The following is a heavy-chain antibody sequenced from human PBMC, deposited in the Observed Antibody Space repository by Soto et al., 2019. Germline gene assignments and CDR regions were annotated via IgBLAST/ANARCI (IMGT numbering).Heavy chain of an antibody. J-gene: IGHJ4*02. V-gene: IGHV3-7*01. CDR3: ARGRSNDDFDY. Sequence: PGGSLRLSCAASGFTFSGYWMSWVRQATGRGLEWVANIKQDGTDQYYVDTVKGRFTMSGDNAKKSLYLQMNSLRAEDTAVYYCARGRSNDDFDYWGQGTLGTASS. D-gene: IGHD1-1*01. CDR1: GFTFSGYW. CDR2: IKQDGTDQ.